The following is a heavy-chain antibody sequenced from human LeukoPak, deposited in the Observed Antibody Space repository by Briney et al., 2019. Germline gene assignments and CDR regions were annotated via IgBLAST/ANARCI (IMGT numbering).Heavy chain of an antibody. CDR1: AGSISSSSYY. Sequence: SETLSLTCIVSAGSISSSSYYWGWIRQPPGKGLEWIGSIYYSGSTYYNPSLKSRVTISVDTSKNQFSLKLSSVTAADTAVYYCASQSIAARRGMRAFDYWGQGTLVTVSS. V-gene: IGHV4-39*01. CDR2: IYYSGST. J-gene: IGHJ4*02. D-gene: IGHD6-6*01. CDR3: ASQSIAARRGMRAFDY.